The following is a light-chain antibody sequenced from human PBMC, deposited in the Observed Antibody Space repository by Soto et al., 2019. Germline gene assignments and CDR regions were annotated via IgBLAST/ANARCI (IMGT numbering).Light chain of an antibody. CDR2: EVS. CDR3: CSYSGTNDLYV. CDR1: SSDVGDYNY. Sequence: QSALTQPASVSGSPGQSITISCTGTSSDVGDYNYVSWYQQHPGKAPKLMIYEVSNRPSGVSNRFSGSKSGNTASLTISGLQAADEADYYCCSYSGTNDLYVFGTGTKLTVL. J-gene: IGLJ1*01. V-gene: IGLV2-14*01.